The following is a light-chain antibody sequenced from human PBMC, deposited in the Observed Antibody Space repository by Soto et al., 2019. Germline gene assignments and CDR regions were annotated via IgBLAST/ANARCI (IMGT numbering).Light chain of an antibody. CDR1: SSDVGGYNY. Sequence: QSALTQPRSVSGSPGQSVTISCTGTSSDVGGYNYVSWYQQHPGKAPKLMIYDVSKRPSGAPDRFSGSKSGNTASLTISGLQAEDEADYYCCSYAGSYIWVFGGGTKLTVL. J-gene: IGLJ3*02. CDR3: CSYAGSYIWV. CDR2: DVS. V-gene: IGLV2-11*01.